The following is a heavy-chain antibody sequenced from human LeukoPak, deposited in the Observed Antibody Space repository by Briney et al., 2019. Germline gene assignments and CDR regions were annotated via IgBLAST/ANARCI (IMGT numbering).Heavy chain of an antibody. J-gene: IGHJ5*02. CDR1: GFTLSSYG. CDR2: ISSSSSTI. V-gene: IGHV3-48*04. D-gene: IGHD4-17*01. Sequence: GGSLRLSCAASGFTLSSYGLNWVRQAPGKGLEWVSYISSSSSTIYYADSVEGRFTISRDNAKNSLYLQMNSLRAEDTAVYYCARTRAVTNWFDPWGQGTLVTVSS. CDR3: ARTRAVTNWFDP.